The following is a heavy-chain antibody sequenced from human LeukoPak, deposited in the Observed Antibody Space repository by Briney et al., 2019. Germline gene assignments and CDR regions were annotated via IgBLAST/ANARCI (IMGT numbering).Heavy chain of an antibody. V-gene: IGHV4-34*01. J-gene: IGHJ3*02. CDR3: YFQRADAFDI. D-gene: IGHD2/OR15-2a*01. CDR2: INHSGST. Sequence: SETLSLTCAVYGGSFSGYYWSWIRQPPGKGLEWIGEINHSGSTNYNPSLKSRVTISVDTSKNQFSLKLSSVTAADTAVYYCYFQRADAFDIWGQGTMVTVSS. CDR1: GGSFSGYY.